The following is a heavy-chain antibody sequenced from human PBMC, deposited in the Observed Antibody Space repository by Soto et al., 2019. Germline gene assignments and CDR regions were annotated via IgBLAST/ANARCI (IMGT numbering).Heavy chain of an antibody. Sequence: QVQLVQSGAEVKKPGASVKVSCKASGYTFTSYDINWVRQATGQGLEWMGWMNPNSGNTGYAQKFQGRVTMTRNTSISTAYMELSSLRSEDTAVCYCARRRGSSRLNWFDPWGQGTLVTVSS. J-gene: IGHJ5*02. CDR3: ARRRGSSRLNWFDP. D-gene: IGHD6-13*01. CDR1: GYTFTSYD. V-gene: IGHV1-8*01. CDR2: MNPNSGNT.